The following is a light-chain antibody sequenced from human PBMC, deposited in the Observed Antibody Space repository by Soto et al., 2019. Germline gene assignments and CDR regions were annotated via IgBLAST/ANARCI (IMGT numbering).Light chain of an antibody. J-gene: IGKJ1*01. V-gene: IGKV1-5*01. Sequence: DIQMIQSPPTLSASVGDRVTITCRASQSIRHYLAWYQQMPGKAPKILIYGASTLQSGVPSRFSGSGSGTEFTLTISSLQPDDFGTYFCQHHNSYSQTFGQGTKVDIK. CDR3: QHHNSYSQT. CDR2: GAS. CDR1: QSIRHY.